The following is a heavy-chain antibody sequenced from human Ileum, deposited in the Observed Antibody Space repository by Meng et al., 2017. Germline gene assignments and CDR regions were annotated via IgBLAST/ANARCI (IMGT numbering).Heavy chain of an antibody. CDR3: ARENTMFGVVWGSWFDP. J-gene: IGHJ5*02. V-gene: IGHV4-30-4*01. CDR2: IYYSGST. Sequence: QVQLQESGPVLVKPSQTLSLPCTFSGVSISSGDYYWSWIRQPPGKGLEWIGYIYYSGSTYYNPSLKSRVTISVDTSKNQFSLKLSSVTAADTAVYYCARENTMFGVVWGSWFDPSGQGTLVTVSS. D-gene: IGHD3-3*01. CDR1: GVSISSGDYY.